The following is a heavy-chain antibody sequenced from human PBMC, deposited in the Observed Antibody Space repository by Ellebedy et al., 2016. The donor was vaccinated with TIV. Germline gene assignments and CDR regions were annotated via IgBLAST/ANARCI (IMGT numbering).Heavy chain of an antibody. J-gene: IGHJ5*02. D-gene: IGHD3-3*01. Sequence: SVKVSXXASGGTFSSYAISWVRQAPGQGLEWMGGIIPIFGTANYAQKFQGRVTITADESTSTAYMELSSLRSEDTAVYFCARAGDFWSGYPHVFNWFDPWGQGTLVTVSS. CDR3: ARAGDFWSGYPHVFNWFDP. CDR1: GGTFSSYA. CDR2: IIPIFGTA. V-gene: IGHV1-69*13.